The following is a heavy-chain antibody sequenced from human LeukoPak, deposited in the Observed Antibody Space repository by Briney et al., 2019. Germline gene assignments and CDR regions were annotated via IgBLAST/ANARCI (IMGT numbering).Heavy chain of an antibody. Sequence: GGSLRLSCAASGFTVSSNYMSWVRQAPGKGLEWVSVIYSGGSTYYADSVKGRFTISRDNSKNTLYLQMNSLRAEDTAVYYCARLSSRRFPPTYSFDRRNYFDYWGQGTLVTVSS. CDR1: GFTVSSNY. D-gene: IGHD3-22*01. CDR2: IYSGGST. J-gene: IGHJ4*02. V-gene: IGHV3-53*01. CDR3: ARLSSRRFPPTYSFDRRNYFDY.